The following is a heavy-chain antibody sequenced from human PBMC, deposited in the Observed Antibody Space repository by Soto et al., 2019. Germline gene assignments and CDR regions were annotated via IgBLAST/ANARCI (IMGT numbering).Heavy chain of an antibody. CDR1: GGSIISGDYY. D-gene: IGHD3-3*01. J-gene: IGHJ4*02. Sequence: SEILSLTCTVSGGSIISGDYYWSWIRQPPGKGLEWIGYIYNSGSTYYKPSLKSRVTISVDTSKNQFSLKLSSVTAAGTAVYYCASVNSYYDFWSGADARYIDYWGQGTLVTVLL. CDR3: ASVNSYYDFWSGADARYIDY. V-gene: IGHV4-30-4*01. CDR2: IYNSGST.